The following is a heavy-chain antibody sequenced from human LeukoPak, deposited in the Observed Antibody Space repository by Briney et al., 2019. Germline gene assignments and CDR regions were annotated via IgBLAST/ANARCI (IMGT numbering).Heavy chain of an antibody. CDR3: AIRDGYLPYNFDY. V-gene: IGHV3-23*01. D-gene: IGHD5-24*01. Sequence: GGSLRLSCAASGFTFSSYAMSWVRQAPGKGLEWVSAISGSGGSTYYADSVKGRFTISRDNSKNTLYLQMNSLRAEDTAVYYCAIRDGYLPYNFDYWGQGTLVTVSS. CDR2: ISGSGGST. J-gene: IGHJ4*02. CDR1: GFTFSSYA.